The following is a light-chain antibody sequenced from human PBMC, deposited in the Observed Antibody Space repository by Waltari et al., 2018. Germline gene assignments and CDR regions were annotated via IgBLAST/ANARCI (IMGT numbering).Light chain of an antibody. CDR1: QSISNT. V-gene: IGKV3-15*01. J-gene: IGKJ3*01. CDR3: QQYSDWPPGT. CDR2: ATS. Sequence: EIVMTQSPATLSVSPGERATISCRASQSISNTLAWYQQKPGQAPRLLVYATSARATGVPARFSGSGSGTEFTLTINSLQSEDFAVYYCQQYSDWPPGTFGPGTKVDIK.